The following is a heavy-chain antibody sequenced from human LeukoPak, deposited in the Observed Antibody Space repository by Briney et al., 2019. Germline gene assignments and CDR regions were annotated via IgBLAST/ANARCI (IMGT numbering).Heavy chain of an antibody. CDR2: INHSGST. J-gene: IGHJ4*02. D-gene: IGHD6-19*01. CDR3: ASRHTRYSSGWPLRPFDY. CDR1: GGSFSGYY. V-gene: IGHV4-34*01. Sequence: SETLSLTCAVYGGSFSGYYWSWIRQPPGKGLEWIGEINHSGSTNYNPSLKSRVTISVDTSKNQFSLKLSSVTAADTAVYYCASRHTRYSSGWPLRPFDYWGQGTLVTVSS.